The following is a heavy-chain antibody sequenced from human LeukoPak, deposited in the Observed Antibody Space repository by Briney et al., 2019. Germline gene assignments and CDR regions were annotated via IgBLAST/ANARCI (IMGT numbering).Heavy chain of an antibody. CDR3: ARARYYDFWSGYYYFDY. J-gene: IGHJ4*02. V-gene: IGHV1-69*13. Sequence: ASVKVSCKASGGTFSSYAINWVRQAPGQGLEWMGGIIPIFGTANYAQKFQGRVTITADESTSTAYTELSSLRSEDTAVYYCARARYYDFWSGYYYFDYWGQGTLVTVSS. CDR1: GGTFSSYA. D-gene: IGHD3-3*01. CDR2: IIPIFGTA.